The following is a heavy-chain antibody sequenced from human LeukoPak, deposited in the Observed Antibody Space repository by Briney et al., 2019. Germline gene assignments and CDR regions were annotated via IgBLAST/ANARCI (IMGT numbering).Heavy chain of an antibody. Sequence: GGSLRLSCAASGFIFNDYYMSWIRQAPGKGLEWLSYISRTGNTIYYRDSVKGRFTISRDNANNLLHLQMDNLRAEDTAVYYCARDALPGYSSSWPTPYFDYWGQGTLVTVSS. CDR2: ISRTGNTI. CDR3: ARDALPGYSSSWPTPYFDY. D-gene: IGHD6-13*01. CDR1: GFIFNDYY. J-gene: IGHJ4*02. V-gene: IGHV3-11*01.